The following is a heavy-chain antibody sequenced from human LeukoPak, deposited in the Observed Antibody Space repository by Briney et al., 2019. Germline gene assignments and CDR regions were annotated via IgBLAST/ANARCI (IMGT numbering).Heavy chain of an antibody. CDR2: IKQDGGEK. CDR1: GFTSSSYW. D-gene: IGHD3-10*01. Sequence: PGGSLRLSCAASGFTSSSYWMSWVRQAPGKGLEWVANIKQDGGEKYYVDSAKGRFTISRDNAKNSVYLQMNSLRAEDTAMYYCAKGAGGSYGLYYXDYXXQGTXLTVSS. J-gene: IGHJ4*02. V-gene: IGHV3-7*03. CDR3: AKGAGGSYGLYYXDY.